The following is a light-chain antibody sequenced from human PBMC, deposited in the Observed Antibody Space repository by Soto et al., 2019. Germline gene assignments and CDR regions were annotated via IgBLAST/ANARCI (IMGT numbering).Light chain of an antibody. J-gene: IGKJ1*01. V-gene: IGKV1-5*03. CDR2: QSS. CDR3: PQDNSDSS. CDR1: LCISIW. Sequence: IQMTQSPSTLSASVGDRVTITCRSSLCISIWLAWYQQKPGKAPKLLIYQSSSLESEVPSRFSGSGSGTEFTVAINSLQPDDSATYYCPQDNSDSSCGQGTKVEIK.